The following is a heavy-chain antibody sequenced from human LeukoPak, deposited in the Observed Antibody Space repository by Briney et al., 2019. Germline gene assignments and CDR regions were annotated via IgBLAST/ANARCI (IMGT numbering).Heavy chain of an antibody. CDR2: ISGSSSYI. Sequence: GGSLRLSCEGSGFSFSSYWMTWVRQAPGKGLEWVSSISGSSSYIYYADSVKGRFSISRDNAKNSLYLQMNSLRAEDTAVYYCARDLLGWELHYFDYWGQGTLVTVSS. CDR1: GFSFSSYW. D-gene: IGHD1-26*01. V-gene: IGHV3-21*01. J-gene: IGHJ4*02. CDR3: ARDLLGWELHYFDY.